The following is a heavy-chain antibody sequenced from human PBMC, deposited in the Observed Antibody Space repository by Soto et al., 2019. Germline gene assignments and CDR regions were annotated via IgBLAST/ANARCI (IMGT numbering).Heavy chain of an antibody. V-gene: IGHV4-31*03. J-gene: IGHJ4*02. CDR3: ARQKWLSPFDY. D-gene: IGHD6-19*01. CDR1: GDSITNGLSY. CDR2: IHYSGST. Sequence: QVQLQESGPGLVRPSQTLSLTYTVSGDSITNGLSYWSWIRQHPETGLEWIGYIHYSGSTDYTPSLKGRATISVDTSKSQFSLKLTSVTAADTAVYYCARQKWLSPFDYWGQGTLVTVSS.